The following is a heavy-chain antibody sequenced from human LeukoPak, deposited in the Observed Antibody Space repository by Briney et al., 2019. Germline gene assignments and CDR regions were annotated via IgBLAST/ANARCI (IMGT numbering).Heavy chain of an antibody. CDR3: AKRAISVAGNNCFDP. CDR1: GFTFSIFA. D-gene: IGHD6-19*01. Sequence: SGGSLRLSCEVSGFTFSIFAMSWVRQAPGKGLEWVSSISASDGFTYYADSVKGRFTISRDNSKNTLYLQMNSLRAEDTAVYYCAKRAISVAGNNCFDPWGQGTLVTVSS. CDR2: ISASDGFT. J-gene: IGHJ5*02. V-gene: IGHV3-23*01.